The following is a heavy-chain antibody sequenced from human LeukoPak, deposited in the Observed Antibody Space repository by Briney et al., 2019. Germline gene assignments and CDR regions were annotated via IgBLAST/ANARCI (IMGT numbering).Heavy chain of an antibody. CDR2: INPNSGGT. D-gene: IGHD4-17*01. CDR3: ARDRDGDVTPFDY. V-gene: IGHV1-2*02. J-gene: IGHJ4*02. CDR1: GYTFTSYG. Sequence: GASVKVSCKASGYTFTSYGISWVRQAPGQGLEWMGWINPNSGGTNYAQKFKGRVTMTRDTSISTAYMELSRLRSDDKAVYYCARDRDGDVTPFDYWGQGTLVTVSS.